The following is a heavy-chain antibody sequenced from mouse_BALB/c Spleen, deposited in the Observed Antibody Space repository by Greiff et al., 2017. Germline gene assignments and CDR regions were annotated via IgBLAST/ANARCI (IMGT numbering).Heavy chain of an antibody. CDR2: ISYSGST. D-gene: IGHD1-1*01. CDR1: GDSITSGY. V-gene: IGHV3-8*02. CDR3: ARYKEYYGSSSYWYFDV. J-gene: IGHJ1*01. Sequence: EVKVEESGPSLVKPSQTLSLTCSVTGDSITSGYWNWIRKFPGNKLEYMGYISYSGSTYYNPSLKSRISITRDTSKNQYYLQLNSVTTEDTATYYCARYKEYYGSSSYWYFDVWGAGTTVTVSS.